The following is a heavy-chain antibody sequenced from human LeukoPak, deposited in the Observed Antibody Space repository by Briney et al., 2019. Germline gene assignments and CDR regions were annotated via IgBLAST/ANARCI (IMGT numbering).Heavy chain of an antibody. CDR3: AKAGIAVPATPEY. D-gene: IGHD6-19*01. CDR1: GFTFSSYA. Sequence: GGSLRLSCAASGFTFSSYAMSWVRQAPGKGLGWVSVISSSGGTTYYSDSVKGRFIISRDNSKNTLYLQMNSLRAEDTAVYYCAKAGIAVPATPEYCGQGTQVTVSS. V-gene: IGHV3-23*01. J-gene: IGHJ4*02. CDR2: ISSSGGTT.